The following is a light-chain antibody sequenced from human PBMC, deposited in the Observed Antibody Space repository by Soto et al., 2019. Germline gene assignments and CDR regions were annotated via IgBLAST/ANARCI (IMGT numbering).Light chain of an antibody. V-gene: IGKV3-11*01. CDR3: QPRTNWPIT. CDR2: DAS. CDR1: QSVSSY. J-gene: IGKJ5*01. Sequence: EIVLTQSPATLSLSPGERATLSCRASQSVSSYLAWYQQKPGQAPRLLIYDASNRATGIPARFSGSGSGTDFTLTISSLEPEDFAVYYCQPRTNWPITFGQGKRLAIQ.